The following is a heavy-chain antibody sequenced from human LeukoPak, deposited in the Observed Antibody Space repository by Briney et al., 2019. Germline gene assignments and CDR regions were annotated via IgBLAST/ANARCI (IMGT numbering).Heavy chain of an antibody. J-gene: IGHJ2*01. CDR2: IVDSGTRT. CDR3: ANRKVIVKAAGDWYFDL. Sequence: GVSLRLSCEPSGYTLSIHGKHCVRQSPGKGGEWFSGIVDSGTRTHYADSVKRWFTIPRDNPKNTLYLKMHTLRAGDTGLYPCANRKVIVKAAGDWYFDLWGRGTLVTVSS. CDR1: GYTLSIHG. V-gene: IGHV3-23*01. D-gene: IGHD2-21*01.